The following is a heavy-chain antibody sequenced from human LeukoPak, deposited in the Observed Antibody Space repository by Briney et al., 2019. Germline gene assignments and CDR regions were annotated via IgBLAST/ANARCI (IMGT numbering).Heavy chain of an antibody. V-gene: IGHV4-4*07. CDR3: ARGGYDYVWGSYRYDY. J-gene: IGHJ4*02. CDR1: GGSISSYY. D-gene: IGHD3-16*02. CDR2: IYTSGST. Sequence: SETLSLTCTVSGGSISSYYWSWIRQPAGKGLEWIGRIYTSGSTNYNPSLKSRVTMSVDTSKNQFSLKLSSVTAADTAVYYCARGGYDYVWGSYRYDYWGQGTLATVSS.